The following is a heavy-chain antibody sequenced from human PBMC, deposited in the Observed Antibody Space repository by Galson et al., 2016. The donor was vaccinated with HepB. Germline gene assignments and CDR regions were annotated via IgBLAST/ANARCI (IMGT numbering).Heavy chain of an antibody. Sequence: PALVKPTQTLTLTCSFSGFSLSTSGVSVSWLRQPPGKALEWLALIDWDDDTFYKPSLRTRLSISKGTSKTQVVLTMTNMDPADTATYYCARTAWFRTYYFGSCGQGARVTVSS. V-gene: IGHV2-70*01. D-gene: IGHD3-10*01. J-gene: IGHJ4*02. CDR2: IDWDDDT. CDR1: GFSLSTSGVS. CDR3: ARTAWFRTYYFGS.